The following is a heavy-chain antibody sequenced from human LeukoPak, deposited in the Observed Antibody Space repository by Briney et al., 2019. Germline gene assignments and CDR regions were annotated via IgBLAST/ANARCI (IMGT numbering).Heavy chain of an antibody. D-gene: IGHD3-10*01. CDR1: GGSFSGYY. CDR2: INHSGST. CDR3: ARELDGYMDV. J-gene: IGHJ6*03. V-gene: IGHV4-34*01. Sequence: SETLSLTCAVYGGSFSGYYWSWIRQPPGKGLEWIGEINHSGSTNYNPSLKSRVTISVDTSKNQFSLKLSSVTAADTAVYYCARELDGYMDVWGKGTTVTVSS.